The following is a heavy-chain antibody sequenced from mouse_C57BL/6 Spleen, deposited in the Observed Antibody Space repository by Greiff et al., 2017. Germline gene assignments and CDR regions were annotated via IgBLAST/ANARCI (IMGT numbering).Heavy chain of an antibody. J-gene: IGHJ4*01. CDR2: IWTGGGT. CDR3: ARYYYAMDY. V-gene: IGHV2-9-1*01. CDR1: GFSLTSYA. Sequence: VKLVESGPGLVAPSQSLSITCTVSGFSLTSYAISWVRQPPGTGLEWLGVIWTGGGTNYNSALKSRLSISKDNSKSQVFLKMNSLQTVDTAWYYCARYYYAMDYWGPGTSDTVSS.